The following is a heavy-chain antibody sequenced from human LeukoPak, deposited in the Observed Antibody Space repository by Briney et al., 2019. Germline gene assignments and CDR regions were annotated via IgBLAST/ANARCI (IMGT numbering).Heavy chain of an antibody. Sequence: SVTLSLTCAVYGGSFSGYYWSWIRQPPGKGLEWIGEINHSGSTNYNPSLKSRVTISVDTSKNQFSLKLSSVTAADTAVYYCARGSTTADWYFDLWGRGTLVTVSP. CDR1: GGSFSGYY. V-gene: IGHV4-34*01. D-gene: IGHD4-17*01. CDR3: ARGSTTADWYFDL. CDR2: INHSGST. J-gene: IGHJ2*01.